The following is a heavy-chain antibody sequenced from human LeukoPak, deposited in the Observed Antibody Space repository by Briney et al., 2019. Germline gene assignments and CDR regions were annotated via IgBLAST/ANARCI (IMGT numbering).Heavy chain of an antibody. J-gene: IGHJ4*02. CDR3: AGDGYSYGSFYFDY. CDR2: INHSGST. CDR1: GGSFSGYY. Sequence: PSETLSLTCAVYGGSFSGYYWSRIRQPPGKGLEWIGEINHSGSTNYNPSLKSRVTISVDTSKNQFSLKLSSVTAADTAVYYCAGDGYSYGSFYFDYWGQGTLVTVSS. D-gene: IGHD5-18*01. V-gene: IGHV4-34*01.